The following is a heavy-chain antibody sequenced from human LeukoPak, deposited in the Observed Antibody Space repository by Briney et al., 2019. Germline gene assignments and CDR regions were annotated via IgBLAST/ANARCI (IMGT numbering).Heavy chain of an antibody. CDR2: IKEDGSEK. CDR3: ARDSSGYQ. D-gene: IGHD3-22*01. Sequence: PGGSLRLSRAASGFTFSSYAMSWVRQAPGKGLEWVANIKEDGSEKYYGDSVKGRFTISRDNAKNSLYLQMNSLRAEDTAVYYCARDSSGYQWGQGTLVTVSS. CDR1: GFTFSSYA. J-gene: IGHJ4*02. V-gene: IGHV3-7*01.